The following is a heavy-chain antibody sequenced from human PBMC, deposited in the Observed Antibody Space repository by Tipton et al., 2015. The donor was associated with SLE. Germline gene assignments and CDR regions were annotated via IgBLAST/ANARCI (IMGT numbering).Heavy chain of an antibody. Sequence: TLSLTCTVSGGSISSGSYYWSWVRQPAGKGLEWIGYIYTSGSTNYNPSLKSRVTISVDTSKNQFSLKLSSVTAADTAVYYCARDGGQWLEYYYGMDVWGQGTTITVSS. J-gene: IGHJ6*02. CDR1: GGSISSGSYY. CDR2: IYTSGST. D-gene: IGHD6-19*01. V-gene: IGHV4-61*09. CDR3: ARDGGQWLEYYYGMDV.